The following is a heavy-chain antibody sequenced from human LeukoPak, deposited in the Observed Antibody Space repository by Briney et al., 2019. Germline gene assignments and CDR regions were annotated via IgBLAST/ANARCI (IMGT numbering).Heavy chain of an antibody. CDR2: IYHSGST. V-gene: IGHV4-30-2*02. D-gene: IGHD6-19*01. J-gene: IGHJ6*02. CDR1: GGSISSGGYS. CDR3: ARLASSVEDI. Sequence: SETLSLTCAVSGGSISSGGYSWSWIRQPPGKGLEWIGYIYHSGSTYYNPSLKSRVTISVDRSKNQFSLRLSSVTAADTAVYYCARLASSVEDIWGQGTTVTVSS.